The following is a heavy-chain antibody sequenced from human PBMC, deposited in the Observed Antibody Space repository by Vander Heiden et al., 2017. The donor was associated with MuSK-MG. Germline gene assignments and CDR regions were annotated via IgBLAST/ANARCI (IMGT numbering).Heavy chain of an antibody. CDR3: ARGDYDFWSGYLDNWFDP. D-gene: IGHD3-3*01. CDR2: INHSGST. CDR1: GGSFSGYY. J-gene: IGHJ5*02. V-gene: IGHV4-34*01. Sequence: QVQLQQWGAGLLTPSETLSLTCAVYGGSFSGYYWSWNRQPPGKGLEWIGEINHSGSTNYNPSLKSRVTISVDTSKNQFSLKLSSVTAADTAVYYCARGDYDFWSGYLDNWFDPWGQGTLVTVSS.